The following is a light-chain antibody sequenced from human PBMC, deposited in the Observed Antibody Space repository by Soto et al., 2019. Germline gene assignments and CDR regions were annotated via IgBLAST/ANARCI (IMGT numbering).Light chain of an antibody. V-gene: IGKV1-33*01. J-gene: IGKJ2*01. CDR1: HDIEIF. CDR3: QQYESLPS. CDR2: EAS. Sequence: DILMTQSPSSLSASVGDRVTITCRASHDIEIFLNWYQQKPGKAPNLLISEASNLETGVPSRFSGSGSGTEFTFTITSLQPEDFATNYCQQYESLPSFGQGTKLEIK.